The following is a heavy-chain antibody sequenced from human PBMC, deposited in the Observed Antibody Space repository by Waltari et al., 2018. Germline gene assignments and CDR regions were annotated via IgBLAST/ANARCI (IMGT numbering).Heavy chain of an antibody. V-gene: IGHV4-31*02. CDR3: ARGVMSAVLGYFDL. J-gene: IGHJ4*02. D-gene: IGHD2-21*01. CDR2: IYDGRAP. CDR1: GGTITSGGYV. Sequence: QVQLQESGPGLVKTSQILSLVCSVSGGTITSGGYVWTWIRQHPGGGLEWVGNIYDGRAPYYNPSLRNRLTVTADTSKNQFSLSLRSLTAADTAVYYCARGVMSAVLGYFDLWGQGTLVTVSS.